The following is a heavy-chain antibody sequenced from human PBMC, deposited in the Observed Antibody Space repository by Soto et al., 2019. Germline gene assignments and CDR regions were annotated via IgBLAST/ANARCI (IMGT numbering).Heavy chain of an antibody. Sequence: EVQLLESGGGLVQPGGSLRLSCAASGFTFDDYAMHWVRQAPGKGLEWVSGISWNSGSIGYADSVKGRFTISRDNAKNSLYLQMNSLRAEDTALYYCAKDSGDLYFDYWGQGTLVTVSS. CDR2: ISWNSGSI. J-gene: IGHJ4*02. D-gene: IGHD2-21*01. CDR3: AKDSGDLYFDY. CDR1: GFTFDDYA. V-gene: IGHV3-9*01.